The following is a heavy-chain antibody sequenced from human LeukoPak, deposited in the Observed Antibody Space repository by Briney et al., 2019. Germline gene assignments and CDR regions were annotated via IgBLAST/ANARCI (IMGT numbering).Heavy chain of an antibody. V-gene: IGHV4-30-2*01. CDR3: ARDSRYGNYYYYGMDV. CDR1: GGSISSGGYY. J-gene: IGHJ6*02. Sequence: PSETLSLTCTVSGGSISSGGYYWSWIRQPPGKGLEWIGYIYHSGSTYYNPSLKSRVTISVDRSKNQFSLKLSSVTAADTAVYYCARDSRYGNYYYYGMDVWGQGTTVTVSS. D-gene: IGHD4-17*01. CDR2: IYHSGST.